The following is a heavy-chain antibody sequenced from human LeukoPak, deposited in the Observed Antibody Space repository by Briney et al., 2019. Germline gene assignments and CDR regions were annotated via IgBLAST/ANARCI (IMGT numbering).Heavy chain of an antibody. CDR3: ARERSSGWYRDY. Sequence: PGGSLRLSCPASPFSFSSYGMHWVRQAPGKGMEWVAYLQYDRTNIQYAEYVRGRFTNSRESSKNILYLQMKSLRAEDTAVYYCARERSSGWYRDYWGKGTRVTVSS. D-gene: IGHD6-19*01. CDR2: LQYDRTNI. CDR1: PFSFSSYG. V-gene: IGHV3-30*02. J-gene: IGHJ4*02.